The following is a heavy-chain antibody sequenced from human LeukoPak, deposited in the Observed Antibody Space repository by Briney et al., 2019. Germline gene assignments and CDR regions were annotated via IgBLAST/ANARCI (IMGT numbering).Heavy chain of an antibody. V-gene: IGHV1-2*02. CDR2: INPNDGDT. J-gene: IGHJ4*02. Sequence: ASVKVSCKASGYTFSDYYMRWVRQAPGQGFEWMGWINPNDGDTNYAQKFQGRVTMTRDTSISTAHMEVSRLRSDDTAVYYCARANFLYCSSSTCLFDYWGQGTLVTVSS. D-gene: IGHD2-2*01. CDR1: GYTFSDYY. CDR3: ARANFLYCSSSTCLFDY.